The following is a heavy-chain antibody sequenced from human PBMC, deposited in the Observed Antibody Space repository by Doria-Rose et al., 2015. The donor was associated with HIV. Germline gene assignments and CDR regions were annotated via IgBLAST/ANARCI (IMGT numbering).Heavy chain of an antibody. D-gene: IGHD3-22*01. CDR3: ARVVRYYDSSGYWYDWYLDL. CDR1: GDSVSNNSAA. Sequence: LVKPSQTLSLTCAISGDSVSNNSAAWNWIRQSPSRGLEWLGRTFYRSTWYSDYALSLKSRITINPDTSKNQFSLQLQSVTPEDTAVYYCARVVRYYDSSGYWYDWYLDLWGRGTLVTVS. J-gene: IGHJ2*01. CDR2: TFYRSTWYS. V-gene: IGHV6-1*01.